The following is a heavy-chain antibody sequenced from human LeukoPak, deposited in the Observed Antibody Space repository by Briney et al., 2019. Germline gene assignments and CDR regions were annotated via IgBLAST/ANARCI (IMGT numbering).Heavy chain of an antibody. J-gene: IGHJ3*02. CDR1: GFTFRSYD. CDR3: AREGGRGRPFDM. V-gene: IGHV3-13*01. D-gene: IGHD1-26*01. CDR2: IGTSDDT. Sequence: GGSLRLSCAASGFTFRSYDMHWVRQATGKGLEWVSAIGTSDDTYYPDSVKGRFTISREDAKNSLYLQMNSLRAGDTAVYYCAREGGRGRPFDMWGQGTMVTVSS.